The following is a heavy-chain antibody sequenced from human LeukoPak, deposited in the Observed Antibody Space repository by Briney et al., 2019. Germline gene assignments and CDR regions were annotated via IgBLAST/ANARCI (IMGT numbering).Heavy chain of an antibody. CDR3: ARDGNWKGINY. Sequence: SETLSLTCTVSGGSVSSGSYYWSWIRQPPGKGLEWIGYIYYSGSTNYNPSLKSRVTISVDTSKNQFSLKLSSVTAADTAVYYCARDGNWKGINYGGQEPLVTVSS. D-gene: IGHD1-1*01. CDR1: GGSVSSGSYY. CDR2: IYYSGST. J-gene: IGHJ4*02. V-gene: IGHV4-61*01.